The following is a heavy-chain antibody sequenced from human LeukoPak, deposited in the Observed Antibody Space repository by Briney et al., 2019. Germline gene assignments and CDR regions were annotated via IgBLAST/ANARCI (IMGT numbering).Heavy chain of an antibody. Sequence: SETLSLTCTVSGGSVSSSSYYWGWFRHPPRKGLEWIGSIYFGGNTYYNPSLKSRVTISVDTSKNQFSLRLSSVAAADTAVYYCARAQDRGYGDYWGQGTLVTVSS. CDR2: IYFGGNT. V-gene: IGHV4-39*01. CDR1: GGSVSSSSYY. J-gene: IGHJ4*02. CDR3: ARAQDRGYGDY. D-gene: IGHD5-12*01.